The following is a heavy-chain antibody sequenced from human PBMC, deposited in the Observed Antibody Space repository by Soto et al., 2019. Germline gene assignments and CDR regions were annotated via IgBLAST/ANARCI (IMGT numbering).Heavy chain of an antibody. V-gene: IGHV4-31*03. Sequence: SETLSLTCTVSGGSISSGGYYWSWIRQHPGKGLEWIGYIYYSGSTYYNPSLKSRVTISVDTSKNQFSLKLSSVTAADTAVYYCAKSSSRAHYYGMDVWGHGTTVTVSS. J-gene: IGHJ6*02. CDR1: GGSISSGGYY. CDR2: IYYSGST. D-gene: IGHD2-2*01. CDR3: AKSSSRAHYYGMDV.